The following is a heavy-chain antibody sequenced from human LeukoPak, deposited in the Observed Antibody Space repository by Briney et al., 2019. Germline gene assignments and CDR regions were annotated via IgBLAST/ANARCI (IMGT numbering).Heavy chain of an antibody. CDR3: AKDPYYDFWSGYVNVYYFDY. CDR1: GFTVSSNY. J-gene: IGHJ4*02. CDR2: IYSGGST. D-gene: IGHD3-3*01. V-gene: IGHV3-66*01. Sequence: GGSLRLSCAASGFTVSSNYMSWVRQAPGKGLEWVSVIYSGGSTYYADSVKGRFTISRDNSKNTLYLQMNSLRAEDTAVYYCAKDPYYDFWSGYVNVYYFDYWGQGTLVTVSS.